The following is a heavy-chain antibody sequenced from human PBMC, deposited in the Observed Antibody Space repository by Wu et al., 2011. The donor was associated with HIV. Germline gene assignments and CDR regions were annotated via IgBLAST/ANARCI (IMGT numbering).Heavy chain of an antibody. D-gene: IGHD2-15*01. CDR2: IIPMSAST. Sequence: SCTASGVTFSDSTFGWVRQAPGQGLEWMGRIIPMSASTNYAQKFQGRVTITADKSTTTAYMELSSLRSEDTAVYYCARDPPLAAIRYYYYGMDVWGQGTTVTVSS. V-gene: IGHV1-69*08. J-gene: IGHJ6*02. CDR3: ARDPPLAAIRYYYYGMDV. CDR1: GVTFSDST.